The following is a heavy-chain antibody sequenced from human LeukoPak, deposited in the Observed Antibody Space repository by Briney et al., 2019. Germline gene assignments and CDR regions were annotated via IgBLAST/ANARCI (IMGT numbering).Heavy chain of an antibody. Sequence: PSETLSLTCTVSGGSISSSSYYWGWIRQPPGKGLEWIGSIYYSGSTYYNPSLKSRVTISVDTSKNQFSLKLSSVTAADTAVYYCARQATHGDYVGAFDIWGQGTMVTVSS. J-gene: IGHJ3*02. CDR3: ARQATHGDYVGAFDI. CDR2: IYYSGST. D-gene: IGHD4-17*01. V-gene: IGHV4-39*01. CDR1: GGSISSSSYY.